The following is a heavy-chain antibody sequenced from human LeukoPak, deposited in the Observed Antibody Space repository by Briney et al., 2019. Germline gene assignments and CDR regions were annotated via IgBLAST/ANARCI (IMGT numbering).Heavy chain of an antibody. Sequence: GGSLRLSCAASGFIFRNAWMSWVRQAPGKGLDWVGRIKTRTDGETTAYAGPVKGRFTVSRDDSKNTLYLQMNSLKTEDTAVYYCTTEDYSDCGSLFGLGDYWGRGTLVTVSS. CDR2: IKTRTDGETT. D-gene: IGHD4-11*01. CDR1: GFIFRNAW. J-gene: IGHJ4*02. CDR3: TTEDYSDCGSLFGLGDY. V-gene: IGHV3-15*01.